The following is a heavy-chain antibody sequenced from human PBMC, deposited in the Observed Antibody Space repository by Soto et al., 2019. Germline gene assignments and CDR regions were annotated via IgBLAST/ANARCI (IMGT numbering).Heavy chain of an antibody. V-gene: IGHV4-39*01. CDR3: AGSRPGDYYLDY. CDR1: GGSVSSSSYY. D-gene: IGHD1-26*01. Sequence: PSETLSLTCTVSGGSVSSSSYYWGWIRQPPGKGLEWIGTIYYTGSTSYSPSLKRRVTISVDTSKTQFSLNLSSVTATDTAVYYWAGSRPGDYYLDYWGQGTLVTVSS. J-gene: IGHJ4*02. CDR2: IYYTGST.